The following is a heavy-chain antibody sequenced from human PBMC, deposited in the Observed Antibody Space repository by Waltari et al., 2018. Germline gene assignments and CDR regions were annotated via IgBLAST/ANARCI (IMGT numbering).Heavy chain of an antibody. CDR3: ATGYSGYDSPSYY. D-gene: IGHD5-12*01. V-gene: IGHV4-39*07. Sequence: QLQLQESGPGLVKPSETLSLTCTVSGGSISSSSYYWGWIRQPPGKGLEWIGSIYYSGSTYYNPSLKSRVTISVDTSKNQFSLKLSSVTAADTAVYYCATGYSGYDSPSYYWGQGTLVTVSS. CDR1: GGSISSSSYY. J-gene: IGHJ4*02. CDR2: IYYSGST.